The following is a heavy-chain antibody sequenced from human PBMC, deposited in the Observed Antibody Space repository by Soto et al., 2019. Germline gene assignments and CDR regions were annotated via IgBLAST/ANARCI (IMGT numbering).Heavy chain of an antibody. V-gene: IGHV3-30-3*01. CDR2: MSYDGSDK. D-gene: IGHD2-2*01. Sequence: QVQLVESGGGVVQPGRSLRLSCAASGFSFWSYAMHWVRQAPGKGLEWVAVMSYDGSDKDYADSVKGRFTISRDNSKNTLYLQMSSLRAEDTAVYYCARARLDTPALEYWGQGTLVTVSS. CDR1: GFSFWSYA. J-gene: IGHJ4*02. CDR3: ARARLDTPALEY.